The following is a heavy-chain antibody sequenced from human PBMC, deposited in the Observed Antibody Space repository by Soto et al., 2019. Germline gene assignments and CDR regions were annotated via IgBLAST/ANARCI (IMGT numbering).Heavy chain of an antibody. D-gene: IGHD7-27*01. Sequence: QTLSLTCVISGDSVSRNSAAWNWIRQSPSRGLEWLGRTYYRSEWYNDYAVSVKGRLSINPDTSKNRFSLQLNSVTPEDTAVYFCARGNAGVFDYWGQGTPVTVSS. CDR2: TYYRSEWYN. CDR3: ARGNAGVFDY. CDR1: GDSVSRNSAA. V-gene: IGHV6-1*01. J-gene: IGHJ4*02.